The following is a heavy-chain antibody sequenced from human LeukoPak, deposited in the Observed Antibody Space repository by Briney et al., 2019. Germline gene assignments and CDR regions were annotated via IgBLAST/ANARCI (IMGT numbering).Heavy chain of an antibody. D-gene: IGHD3-3*01. CDR1: GYTFTDYG. J-gene: IGHJ5*02. CDR3: ARVVGYYDFWSGQKNWFDP. Sequence: ASVKVSCKASGYTFTDYGINWVRQAPGQGPEWMGWISTLYGNKNFAQKFQGRVTMTSDTSTSTAYMELRSLRSDDTAVYYCARVVGYYDFWSGQKNWFDPWGQGTLVTVSS. V-gene: IGHV1-18*01. CDR2: ISTLYGNK.